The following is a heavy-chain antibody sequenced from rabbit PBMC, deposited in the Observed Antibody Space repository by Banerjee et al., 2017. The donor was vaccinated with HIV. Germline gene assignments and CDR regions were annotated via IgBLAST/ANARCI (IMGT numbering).Heavy chain of an antibody. V-gene: IGHV1S45*01. CDR1: GFSFSSSHW. CDR3: ARDLAGVIGWNFDL. Sequence: QEQLEESGGDLVKPEGSLTLTCTASGFSFSSSHWICWVRQAPGKGLEWIGCINSSSGDTVYATWAKGRFTISSSTSLNTVTLQLNSLTAADTATYFCARDLAGVIGWNFDLWGQGTLVTVS. J-gene: IGHJ4*01. CDR2: INSSSGDT. D-gene: IGHD4-1*01.